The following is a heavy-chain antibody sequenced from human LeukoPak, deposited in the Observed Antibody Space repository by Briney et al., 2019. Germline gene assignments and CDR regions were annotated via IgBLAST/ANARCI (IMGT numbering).Heavy chain of an antibody. J-gene: IGHJ4*02. V-gene: IGHV3-64D*09. CDR1: GFTFSSYA. CDR2: ISSNGGST. CDR3: VKRSYCGGDCYSYFDY. Sequence: GGSLRLSCSASGFTFSSYAMHWVRQGPGKGLEYVSAISSNGGSTYYADSVKGRFTISRDNSKNTLYLQMSSLRAEDTAVYYCVKRSYCGGDCYSYFDYWGQGTLVTVSS. D-gene: IGHD2-21*02.